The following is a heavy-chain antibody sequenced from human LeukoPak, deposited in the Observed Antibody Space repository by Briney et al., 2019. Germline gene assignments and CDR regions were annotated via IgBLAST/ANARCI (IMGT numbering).Heavy chain of an antibody. CDR3: ARGPPYYYDSSGYLSYAFDI. J-gene: IGHJ3*02. Sequence: ASVKVSCKASGYTFTGYYMHWVRQAPGQGLEWKGWINPNSGGPNYAQKFQGRVTITRDTSISTAYMELSRLRSDDTAVYYCARGPPYYYDSSGYLSYAFDIRGQGTMVTVSS. CDR1: GYTFTGYY. V-gene: IGHV1-2*02. CDR2: INPNSGGP. D-gene: IGHD3-22*01.